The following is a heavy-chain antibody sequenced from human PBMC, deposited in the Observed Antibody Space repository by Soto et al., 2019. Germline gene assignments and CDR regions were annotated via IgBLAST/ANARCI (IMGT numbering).Heavy chain of an antibody. CDR2: VSRSGGDA. V-gene: IGHV3-23*01. J-gene: IGHJ4*02. Sequence: EVKLLESGGGLVQPGGSLRLSCAASGFTFSSYAMSWVRRAPGKGLEWVSSVSRSGGDAYYADSVKGRITVSRDNSKNTLYLQMDRLRAEDTAIYYCANDWVLGAIIYYFDYWGQGALVTVSS. D-gene: IGHD3-10*01. CDR3: ANDWVLGAIIYYFDY. CDR1: GFTFSSYA.